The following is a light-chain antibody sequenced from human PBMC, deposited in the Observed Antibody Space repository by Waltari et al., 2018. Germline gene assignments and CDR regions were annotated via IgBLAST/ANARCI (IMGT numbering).Light chain of an antibody. J-gene: IGKJ2*01. CDR2: AAS. CDR1: QATGSS. Sequence: DIRLTQSPSFLSASVGDRVTISCRASQATGSSFDWYQQKPGKAPRLLIYAASTLEGGVPPRFSGSGSGTEFTLTISSLQPEDFATYYCQQANSYPRTFGQGTKLEI. V-gene: IGKV1-9*01. CDR3: QQANSYPRT.